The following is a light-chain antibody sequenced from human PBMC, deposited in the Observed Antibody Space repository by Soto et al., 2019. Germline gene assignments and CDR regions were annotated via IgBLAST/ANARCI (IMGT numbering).Light chain of an antibody. CDR3: QHYIHWRWP. CDR2: GAS. J-gene: IGKJ1*01. V-gene: IGKV3-15*01. CDR1: QSVGSN. Sequence: ETLLGQSRASLTVSPGERATLSCRASQSVGSNLAWYQQKPGQAPRLLIYGASTRATGVPARFSGSGSGTDFTLTISSLQSEGFALYNCQHYIHWRWPFGQGGKV.